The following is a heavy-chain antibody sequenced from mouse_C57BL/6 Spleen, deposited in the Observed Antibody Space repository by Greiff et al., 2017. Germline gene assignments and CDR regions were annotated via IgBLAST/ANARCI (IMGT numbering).Heavy chain of an antibody. CDR1: GYTFTSYW. D-gene: IGHD2-4*01. J-gene: IGHJ4*01. V-gene: IGHV1-55*01. Sequence: QVQLKQPGAELVKPGASVKMSCKASGYTFTSYWITWVKQRPGQGLEWIGDIYPGSGSTNYNEKFKSKATLTVDTSSSTAYMQLSSLTSEDSAVYYCARGETSYDYDHYAMDYWGQGTSVTVSS. CDR3: ARGETSYDYDHYAMDY. CDR2: IYPGSGST.